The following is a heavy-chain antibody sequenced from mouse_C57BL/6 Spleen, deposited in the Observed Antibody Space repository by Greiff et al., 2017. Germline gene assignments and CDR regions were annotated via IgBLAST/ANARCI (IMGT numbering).Heavy chain of an antibody. CDR2: INPSNGGT. J-gene: IGHJ4*01. CDR1: GYTFTSYW. Sequence: QVHVKQPGTELVKPGASVKLSCKASGYTFTSYWMHWVKQRPGQGLEWIGNINPSNGGTNYNEKFKSKATLTVDKSSSTAYMQLSSLTSEDSAVYYCAGCGYYGAMDYWGQGTSVTVSS. CDR3: AGCGYYGAMDY. V-gene: IGHV1-53*01. D-gene: IGHD2-3*01.